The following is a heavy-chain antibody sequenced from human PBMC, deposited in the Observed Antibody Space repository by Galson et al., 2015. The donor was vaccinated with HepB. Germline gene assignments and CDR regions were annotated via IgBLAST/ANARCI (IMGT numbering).Heavy chain of an antibody. CDR2: IYHTGST. J-gene: IGHJ6*02. CDR1: GASISTYF. Sequence: LSLTCTVSGASISTYFWSWIRQSPVQGLEWIAYIYHTGSTDYNPSLKSRVTTSVDTATKQFSLNVRSVTAADTAVYYCAPGDTSCYECCFVWGQGTTVTVSS. CDR3: APGDTSCYECCFV. D-gene: IGHD2-2*01. V-gene: IGHV4-59*01.